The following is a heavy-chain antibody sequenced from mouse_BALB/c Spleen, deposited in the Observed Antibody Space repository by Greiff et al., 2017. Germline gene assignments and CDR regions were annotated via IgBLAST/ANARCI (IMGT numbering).Heavy chain of an antibody. CDR3: TRSGYGYAWDFSFAY. V-gene: IGHV1S81*02. J-gene: IGHJ3*01. CDR1: GYTFTSYY. Sequence: QVQLQQPGAELVKPGASVKLSCKASGYTFTSYYMYWVKQTPGQGLEWIGGINPSNGGTNFDEKFKSKATLTIDISSSTAYMQLSSLTSEDSAFYYCTRSGYGYAWDFSFAYWGQGTLVTVSA. CDR2: INPSNGGT. D-gene: IGHD2-2*01.